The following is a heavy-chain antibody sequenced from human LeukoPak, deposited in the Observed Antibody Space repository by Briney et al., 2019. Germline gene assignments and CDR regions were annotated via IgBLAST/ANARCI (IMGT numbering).Heavy chain of an antibody. D-gene: IGHD1-1*01. V-gene: IGHV1-2*06. CDR2: IDPNSGGT. Sequence: ASVKVSCKASGYTFTGHYMHWVRQAPGQGLEWMGRIDPNSGGTNYAQKFQGRVTMTKDTSISTAYMELSRLRSDDPAVYDCARGERERAFDIWGQGTMVTVSS. J-gene: IGHJ3*02. CDR1: GYTFTGHY. CDR3: ARGERERAFDI.